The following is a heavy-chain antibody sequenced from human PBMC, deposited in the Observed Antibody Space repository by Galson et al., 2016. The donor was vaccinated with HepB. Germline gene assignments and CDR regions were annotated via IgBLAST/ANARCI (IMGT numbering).Heavy chain of an antibody. Sequence: SLRLSCAASGFTVNSYGMSWVRQAPGKGLEWVSYICSSTTTRYYAGSVQGRFTIPRDNARNSLYLEMNSLRHEDTAVYYCARARTAVAAIIAMFSHRGPYNAMDVWGQGTTVTVTS. CDR3: ARARTAVAAIIAMFSHRGPYNAMDV. V-gene: IGHV3-48*02. CDR2: ICSSTTTR. CDR1: GFTVNSYG. D-gene: IGHD6-19*01. J-gene: IGHJ6*02.